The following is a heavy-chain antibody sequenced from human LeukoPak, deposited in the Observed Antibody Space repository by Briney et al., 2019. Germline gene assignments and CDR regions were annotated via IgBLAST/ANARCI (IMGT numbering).Heavy chain of an antibody. J-gene: IGHJ4*02. CDR1: GGTFSSYA. D-gene: IGHD5-24*01. Sequence: VASVTVSCKASGGTFSSYAISWVRQAPGQGLEWMGRIIPILDVANYAQKFQGRVTIAADESTSTAYLELSTLRSEDTAVYYCARVDRDAEEDFDYWGQGTLVTVSS. V-gene: IGHV1-69*04. CDR3: ARVDRDAEEDFDY. CDR2: IIPILDVA.